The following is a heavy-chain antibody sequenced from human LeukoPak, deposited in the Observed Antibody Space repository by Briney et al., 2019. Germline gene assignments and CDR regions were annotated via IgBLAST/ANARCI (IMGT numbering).Heavy chain of an antibody. D-gene: IGHD1-26*01. V-gene: IGHV4-39*01. CDR3: ASGSYSGYNWFDP. CDR2: IYYSGNT. J-gene: IGHJ5*02. CDR1: GGSISTTNYY. Sequence: SETLSLTCTVSGGSISTTNYYWGWIRQPPGKGLEWIGTIYYSGNTYYNPSIKSRVTISVDTSKNQFSLRLSSVPAADTAIYYCASGSYSGYNWFDPWGQGTLVTVSS.